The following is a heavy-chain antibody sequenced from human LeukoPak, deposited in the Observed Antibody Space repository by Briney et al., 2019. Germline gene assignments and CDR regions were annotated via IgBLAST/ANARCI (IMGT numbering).Heavy chain of an antibody. V-gene: IGHV1-69*13. J-gene: IGHJ4*02. CDR1: GGTFSSYA. CDR2: IIPIFGTA. D-gene: IGHD1-26*01. Sequence: ASVKVSCKASGGTFSSYAISWVRQAPGQGLEWMGGIIPIFGTANHAQKFQGRVTITADESTSTAYMELSSLRSEDTAVYYCAREESVGTTPYYFDYWGQGALVTVSS. CDR3: AREESVGTTPYYFDY.